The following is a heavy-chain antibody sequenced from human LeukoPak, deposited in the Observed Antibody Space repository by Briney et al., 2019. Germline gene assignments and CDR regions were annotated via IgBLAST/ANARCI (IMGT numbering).Heavy chain of an antibody. Sequence: SETLSLTCTVSGDSISTYYWSWIRQPPGKGLEWIGYIYYSGSTNYNPSLKSRVTISVDTSKNQFSLKLNSVTAADTAVYYCARHLRLHMDVWGKGTTVTVSS. V-gene: IGHV4-59*08. CDR2: IYYSGST. D-gene: IGHD3-9*01. J-gene: IGHJ6*03. CDR1: GDSISTYY. CDR3: ARHLRLHMDV.